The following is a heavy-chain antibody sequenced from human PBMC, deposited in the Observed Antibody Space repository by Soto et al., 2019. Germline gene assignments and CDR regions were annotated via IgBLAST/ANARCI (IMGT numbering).Heavy chain of an antibody. CDR1: GFTFSSYG. Sequence: QVQLVESGGGVVQPGRSLRLSCAASGFTFSSYGMHWVRQAPGKGLEWVAVIWYDGSNKYYADSVKGRFTISRDNSKNTLYLQMNRLRAEDTAVYYCARDRYGWELPYWFDPWGQGTLVTVSS. CDR3: ARDRYGWELPYWFDP. D-gene: IGHD1-26*01. CDR2: IWYDGSNK. V-gene: IGHV3-33*01. J-gene: IGHJ5*02.